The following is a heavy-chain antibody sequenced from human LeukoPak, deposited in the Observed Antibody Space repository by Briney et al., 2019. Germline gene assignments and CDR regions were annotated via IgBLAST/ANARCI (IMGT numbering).Heavy chain of an antibody. D-gene: IGHD3-22*01. CDR3: AGLVGRYSSGLYYYYFDY. CDR2: MYLSGTA. CDR1: GDSINSLDL. Sequence: SETLSLTCTVSGDSINSLDLWSWVRQPPGKGLEWIGEMYLSGTAHSNPSVKSRVTISIDKSKNQFFLNLSSVTAADTAVYYCAGLVGRYSSGLYYYYFDYWGQGTLVTVSS. V-gene: IGHV4-4*02. J-gene: IGHJ4*02.